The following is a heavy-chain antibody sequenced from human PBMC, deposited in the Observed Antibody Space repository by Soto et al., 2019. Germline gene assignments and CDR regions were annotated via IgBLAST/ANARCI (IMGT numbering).Heavy chain of an antibody. D-gene: IGHD4-17*01. Sequence: ASVKVYCKAAGYGFTSYDINWVRQATGQGLEWMGWMNPNSGNTGYAQKFQGRVTMTRNTSISTAYMELSSLRSEDTAVYYCARGQSYGNFDYWGQGTLVTVSS. CDR2: MNPNSGNT. J-gene: IGHJ4*02. CDR3: ARGQSYGNFDY. CDR1: GYGFTSYD. V-gene: IGHV1-8*01.